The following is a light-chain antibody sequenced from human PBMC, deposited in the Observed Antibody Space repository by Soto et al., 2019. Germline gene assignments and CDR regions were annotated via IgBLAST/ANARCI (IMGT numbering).Light chain of an antibody. Sequence: QSVLTQPPSASGTPGQRVSISCSGSASNIGSKAVNWYQQLPGAAPKLLIYSSFQRPSGVPARFSASKSGTSASLAITGLQSEDEADYYCVAWDDSLDEYVFGTGTKLTVL. V-gene: IGLV1-44*01. CDR2: SSF. J-gene: IGLJ1*01. CDR3: VAWDDSLDEYV. CDR1: ASNIGSKA.